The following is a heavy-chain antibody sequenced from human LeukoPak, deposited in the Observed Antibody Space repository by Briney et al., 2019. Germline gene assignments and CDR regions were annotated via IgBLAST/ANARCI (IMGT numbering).Heavy chain of an antibody. CDR2: VSYDGTNK. V-gene: IGHV3-30*04. CDR3: ARDHGYTYSKDRFDY. CDR1: GFTFSNYA. J-gene: IGHJ4*02. D-gene: IGHD5-18*01. Sequence: GRSLRLSCAASGFTFSNYATHWVRQAPGKGLEWLAIVSYDGTNKYSADSVKGRFTISRDNSKNMVFLQVNSLRAEDTAVYYCARDHGYTYSKDRFDYWGQGTLVTVSS.